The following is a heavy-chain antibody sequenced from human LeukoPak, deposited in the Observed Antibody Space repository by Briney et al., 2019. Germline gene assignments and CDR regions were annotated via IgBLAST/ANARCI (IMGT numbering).Heavy chain of an antibody. J-gene: IGHJ5*02. V-gene: IGHV4-39*01. Sequence: PSETLSLTCTVSGGSISSSSYYWGWIRQPPGKGLEWIGSIYYSGSTYYNPSLKSRVTISVDTSKNQLSLKLSSVTAADTAVYYCARGYDILTGYLNWFDPWGQGTLVTVSS. CDR3: ARGYDILTGYLNWFDP. CDR1: GGSISSSSYY. CDR2: IYYSGST. D-gene: IGHD3-9*01.